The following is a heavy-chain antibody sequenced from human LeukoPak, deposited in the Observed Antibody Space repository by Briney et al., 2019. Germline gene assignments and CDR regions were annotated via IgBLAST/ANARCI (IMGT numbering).Heavy chain of an antibody. V-gene: IGHV4-4*07. D-gene: IGHD3-10*01. CDR2: IYTGGST. J-gene: IGHJ4*02. CDR1: GDAIRSYY. CDR3: ARDRAARGLKGYYFDY. Sequence: SETLSLTCSVSGDAIRSYYWSWIRQPAGKGLEWIGRIYTGGSTNYNPSLKSRVTMSLDTSKNQFSLKLSSVTVADTAVYYCARDRAARGLKGYYFDYWGQGTLVTVSS.